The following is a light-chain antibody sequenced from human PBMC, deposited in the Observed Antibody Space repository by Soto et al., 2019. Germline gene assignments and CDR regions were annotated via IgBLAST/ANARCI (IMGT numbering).Light chain of an antibody. J-gene: IGKJ1*01. CDR3: QKYNSAPQT. CDR1: QGISNY. Sequence: DVQMTQSPSSLSASVGDRVTITCRASQGISNYLAWYQQKPGKVPKLLIYAASTLQSGVPSRFSGSGAGTDFTLTITSLQPEDVATYYCQKYNSAPQTFGQGTKVEIK. V-gene: IGKV1-27*01. CDR2: AAS.